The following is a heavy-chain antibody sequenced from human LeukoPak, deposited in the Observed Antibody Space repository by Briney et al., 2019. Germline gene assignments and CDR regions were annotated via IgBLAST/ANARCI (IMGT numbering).Heavy chain of an antibody. D-gene: IGHD3-10*01. J-gene: IGHJ4*02. CDR2: ISGSGVTT. V-gene: IGHV3-23*01. CDR1: GFTFSSYA. Sequence: GGSLRLSCAASGFTFSSYAMSWVRQAPGKGLEWVSAISGSGVTTYYADSVKGRFTIYRDNSKNTLYLQMNSLRVEDTALYYCAKDRDYYLVGFFDYWGQGTLVTVSS. CDR3: AKDRDYYLVGFFDY.